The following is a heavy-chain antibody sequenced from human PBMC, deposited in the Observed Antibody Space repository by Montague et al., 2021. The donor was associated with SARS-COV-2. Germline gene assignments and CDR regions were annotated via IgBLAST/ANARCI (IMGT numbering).Heavy chain of an antibody. D-gene: IGHD1-20*01. Sequence: SETLSLTCTVPGDSISSSSYCWGRIRPPPGKRLEGVGSIYFRGSNYYNPPLKSRVTTFEGTSKNQSSLKLSSVTAEDTAVYYCARRVNGTTVHYYYYGMDVWGQGTTVTVSS. V-gene: IGHV4-39*01. CDR3: ARRVNGTTVHYYYYGMDV. J-gene: IGHJ6*02. CDR2: IYFRGSN. CDR1: GDSISSSSYC.